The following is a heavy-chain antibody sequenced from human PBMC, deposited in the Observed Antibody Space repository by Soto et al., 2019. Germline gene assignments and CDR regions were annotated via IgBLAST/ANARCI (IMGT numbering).Heavy chain of an antibody. CDR2: IIPIFGTA. J-gene: IGHJ3*02. CDR1: GGTFSSYA. D-gene: IGHD2-8*01. Sequence: ASVKVSCKASGGTFSSYAISWVRQAPGQGLEWMGGIIPIFGTANYEQKFQGRVTITADESTTTDYMELSSLRSEDTAVYYCARDIARLDLGFCTNGVCYDAFDIWGQGTMVTVSS. V-gene: IGHV1-69*13. CDR3: ARDIARLDLGFCTNGVCYDAFDI.